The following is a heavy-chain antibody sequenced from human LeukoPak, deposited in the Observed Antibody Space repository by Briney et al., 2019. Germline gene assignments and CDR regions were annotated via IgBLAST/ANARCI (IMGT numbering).Heavy chain of an antibody. CDR1: GGSISSGSYY. CDR3: TRDRWVDF. CDR2: IYTSGST. J-gene: IGHJ4*02. D-gene: IGHD1-26*01. V-gene: IGHV4-61*02. Sequence: SQTLSLTRTVSGGSISSGSYYWSWIRQPAGKGLEWIGRIYTSGSTNYNPSLKSRVTISIDTSRNQFSLKLSSVTAADTAVYYCTRDRWVDFWGQGTLVTVSS.